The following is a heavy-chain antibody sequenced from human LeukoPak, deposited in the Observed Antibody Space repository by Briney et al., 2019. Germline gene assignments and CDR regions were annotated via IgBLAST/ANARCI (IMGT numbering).Heavy chain of an antibody. CDR1: GYTFTSYY. D-gene: IGHD2-21*02. V-gene: IGHV1-46*01. J-gene: IGHJ6*03. CDR2: INPSGGST. CDR3: ARGREYCGGDCYWSYYYYYMDV. Sequence: GASVKVSCKASGYTFTSYYMHWVRQAPGQGLEWMGIINPSGGSTSYAQKFQGRVTITADKSTSTAYMELSSLRSEDTAVYYCARGREYCGGDCYWSYYYYYMDVWGKGTTATVSS.